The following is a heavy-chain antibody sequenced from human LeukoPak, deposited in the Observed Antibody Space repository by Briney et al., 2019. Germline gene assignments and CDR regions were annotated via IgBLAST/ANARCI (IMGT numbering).Heavy chain of an antibody. J-gene: IGHJ5*02. D-gene: IGHD3-10*01. CDR3: ATTSTLLLWFGESQAFDP. CDR2: IYYSGST. Sequence: SETLSLTCTVSGGSISSSSYYWGWIRQPPGKWLEWIGSIYYSGSTYHNPSLKSRVTISVDTSKNQFSLKLSSVTAADTAVYYCATTSTLLLWFGESQAFDPWGQGTLVTVSS. V-gene: IGHV4-39*01. CDR1: GGSISSSSYY.